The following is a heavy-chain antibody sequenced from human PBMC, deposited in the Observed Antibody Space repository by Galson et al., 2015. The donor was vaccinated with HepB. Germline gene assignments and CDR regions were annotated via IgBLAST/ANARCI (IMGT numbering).Heavy chain of an antibody. CDR2: IWYDGSNK. V-gene: IGHV3-33*01. CDR1: GFTFSSYG. Sequence: SLRLSCAASGFTFSSYGMHWVRQAPGKGLEWVAVIWYDGSNKYYADSVKGRFTISRDNSKNTLYLQMNSLRAEDTAVYYCARDGGVRSAVTNGAGDYWGQGTLVTVSS. J-gene: IGHJ4*02. CDR3: ARDGGVRSAVTNGAGDY. D-gene: IGHD4-17*01.